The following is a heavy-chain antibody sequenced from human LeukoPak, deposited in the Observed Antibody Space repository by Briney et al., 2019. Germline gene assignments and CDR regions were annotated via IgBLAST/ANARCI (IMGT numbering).Heavy chain of an antibody. CDR1: GFTVSSNY. J-gene: IGHJ4*02. CDR3: ARGKSRGSHIDY. CDR2: IYSGGST. V-gene: IGHV3-53*01. Sequence: GGSLRLSCAASGFTVSSNYMSWVRQAPGKGLEWVSVIYSGGSTYYADSVKGRFTISRDNSKNTLYLQMNSLRAEDTAVYFCARGKSRGSHIDYWGQGTLVTVSS. D-gene: IGHD1-26*01.